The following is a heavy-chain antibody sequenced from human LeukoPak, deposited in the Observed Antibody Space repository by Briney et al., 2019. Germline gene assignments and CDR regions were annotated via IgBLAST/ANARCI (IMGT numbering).Heavy chain of an antibody. CDR1: VFTFSDSA. CDR2: IRNRANNYAT. Sequence: GGSLRLSCEACVFTFSDSAIHWVRQAPGKGLEWVGRIRNRANNYATVYSASVEGRFSMSRDDSKNTAYLQMNSLKTEDTAIYYCSGYDYGMDVWGQGTTVTVSS. V-gene: IGHV3-73*01. CDR3: SGYDYGMDV. J-gene: IGHJ6*02.